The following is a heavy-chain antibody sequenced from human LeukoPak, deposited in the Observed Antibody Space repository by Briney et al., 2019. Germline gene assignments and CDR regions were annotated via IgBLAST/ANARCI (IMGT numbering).Heavy chain of an antibody. Sequence: SETLSLTCAVSGGSLSSFYWSWIRQPPGKGLEWIGYIYHGGTTVYNPSLKSRVTVSVDTSKNQFSLRLTSVTAADTAIYYCTREKFSAGPHFEHWGRGLLVSVSS. CDR3: TREKFSAGPHFEH. CDR1: GGSLSSFY. CDR2: IYHGGTT. J-gene: IGHJ4*02. D-gene: IGHD6-13*01. V-gene: IGHV4-59*01.